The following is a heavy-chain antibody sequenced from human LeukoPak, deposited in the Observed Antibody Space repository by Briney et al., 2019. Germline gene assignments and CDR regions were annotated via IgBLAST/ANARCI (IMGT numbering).Heavy chain of an antibody. CDR2: ISGSGGST. D-gene: IGHD3-10*01. V-gene: IGHV3-23*01. Sequence: GRCLRLSCAVSGLTFSKYAINWVRHVRGKGREWGSTISGSGGSTTYAVSVKGRFTISRDNSKNMLYLQMNSLRGEDTAVYYCAKDRVARGDQLFDYWGQGTLATVSS. CDR1: GLTFSKYA. CDR3: AKDRVARGDQLFDY. J-gene: IGHJ4*02.